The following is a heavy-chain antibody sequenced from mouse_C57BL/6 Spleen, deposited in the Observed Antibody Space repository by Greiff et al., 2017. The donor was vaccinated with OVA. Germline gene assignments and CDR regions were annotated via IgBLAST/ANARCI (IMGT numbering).Heavy chain of an antibody. CDR2: IDPENGDT. CDR1: GFTIKDDY. D-gene: IGHD2-4*01. CDR3: TTGGYDYDGAY. V-gene: IGHV14-4*01. J-gene: IGHJ3*01. Sequence: VQLQQSGAELVRPGASVKLSCTASGFTIKDDYMHWVKQRPEQGLEWIGWIDPENGDTEYASKFQGKATMTVDTSSNTAYLQLSSLTSEDTAVYYCTTGGYDYDGAYWGQGTLVTVSA.